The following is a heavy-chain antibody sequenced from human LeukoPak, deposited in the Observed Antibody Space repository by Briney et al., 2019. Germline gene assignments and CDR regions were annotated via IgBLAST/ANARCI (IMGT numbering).Heavy chain of an antibody. CDR1: GFTFSSYT. D-gene: IGHD5/OR15-5a*01. J-gene: IGHJ4*02. CDR3: ARQKYLRGPDVEYFDY. V-gene: IGHV3-21*03. CDR2: ISSVSSYI. Sequence: GGSLRVSSAAPGFTFSSYTMNWVRQAPGKGLERVSIISSVSSYIHYADSVKGRFTISRDNAKNSLCLQMNSLRAEDTAVYYSARQKYLRGPDVEYFDYWGQGTLVTVSS.